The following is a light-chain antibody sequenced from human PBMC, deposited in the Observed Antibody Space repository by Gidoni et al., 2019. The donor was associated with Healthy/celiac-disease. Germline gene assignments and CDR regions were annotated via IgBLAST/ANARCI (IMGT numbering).Light chain of an antibody. V-gene: IGKV1-39*01. J-gene: IGKJ1*01. CDR3: QQSYSTPPTT. CDR1: QSISSY. Sequence: DIQMTQSPSSLSASVGDRVTITCRASQSISSYLNLYQQKPGKAPKLLIYAASSLQSGVPSRFSGSGSGTDFTLTISSLQPEDFATYYCQQSYSTPPTTFGQGTKVEIK. CDR2: AAS.